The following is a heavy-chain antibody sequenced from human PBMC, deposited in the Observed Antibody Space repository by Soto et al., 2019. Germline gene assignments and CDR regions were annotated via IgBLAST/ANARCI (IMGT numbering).Heavy chain of an antibody. D-gene: IGHD3-22*01. J-gene: IGHJ4*02. Sequence: GGSLTLSCAASGFTFTNFALTWVRQAPGQGLEWVSTISGSGSTAYYADSVKGRFTISRDNSKNTLYLRKSGLRVEDTAVYYCVRGADSSGNYFFDHWGQGTLVTVSS. CDR2: ISGSGSTA. CDR3: VRGADSSGNYFFDH. CDR1: GFTFTNFA. V-gene: IGHV3-23*01.